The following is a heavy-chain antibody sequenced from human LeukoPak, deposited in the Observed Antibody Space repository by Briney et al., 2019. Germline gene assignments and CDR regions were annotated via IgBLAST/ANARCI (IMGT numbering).Heavy chain of an antibody. V-gene: IGHV4-4*07. CDR1: GGSLTSYY. CDR2: ISTTGS. D-gene: IGHD3-10*01. J-gene: IGHJ5*02. CDR3: ARHPTGFPNWFDP. Sequence: SEALSLTCTVSGGSLTSYYWGWIRQPAGRGLEWIGRISTTGSMYNPSLKSRVTISVDTSRNQLSLKLSSVTAADTAVYFCARHPTGFPNWFDPWGQGTLVTVSS.